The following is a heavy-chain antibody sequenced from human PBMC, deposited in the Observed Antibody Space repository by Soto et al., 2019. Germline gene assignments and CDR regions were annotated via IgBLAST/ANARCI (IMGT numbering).Heavy chain of an antibody. V-gene: IGHV1-18*04. Sequence: ASVKVSCKASGYTFTIYGISCVLQSPLQWLEWMGWISAYNGNTNYAQKLQGRVTMTTDTSTSTAYMELRSLRSDDTAVYYCARVDIVVVVAAKGEAFDIWGQGTMVTVSS. CDR3: ARVDIVVVVAAKGEAFDI. D-gene: IGHD2-15*01. CDR2: ISAYNGNT. CDR1: GYTFTIYG. J-gene: IGHJ3*02.